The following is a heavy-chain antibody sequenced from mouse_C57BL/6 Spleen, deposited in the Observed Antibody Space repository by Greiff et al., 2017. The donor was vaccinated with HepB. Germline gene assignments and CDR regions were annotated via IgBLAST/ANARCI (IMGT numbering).Heavy chain of an antibody. Sequence: QVQLQQPGAELVRPGSSVKLSSKASGYTFTSYWMHWVKQRPIQGLEWIGNIDPSDSDTHYNQKFKDKATLTVDKSSSTAYMQLSSLTSEESAVYYCASSYDYDGAWFAYWGEGALVTVSA. D-gene: IGHD2-4*01. CDR2: IDPSDSDT. CDR1: GYTFTSYW. CDR3: ASSYDYDGAWFAY. J-gene: IGHJ3*01. V-gene: IGHV1-52*01.